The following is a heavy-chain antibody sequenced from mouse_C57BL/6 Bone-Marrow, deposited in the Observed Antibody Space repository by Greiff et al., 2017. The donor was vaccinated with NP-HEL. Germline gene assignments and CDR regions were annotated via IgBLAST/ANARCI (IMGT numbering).Heavy chain of an antibody. J-gene: IGHJ3*01. CDR3: ASEPTMINWFAY. CDR1: GYTFTSYW. D-gene: IGHD2-4*01. V-gene: IGHV1-59*01. CDR2: IDPSDSYT. Sequence: QVQLQQPGAELVRPGTSVKLSCKASGYTFTSYWMHWVKQRPGQGLEWIGVIDPSDSYTNYNQKFKGKATLTVDTSSSTAYMQLSSLTSEDSAVYYCASEPTMINWFAYWGQGTLVTVSA.